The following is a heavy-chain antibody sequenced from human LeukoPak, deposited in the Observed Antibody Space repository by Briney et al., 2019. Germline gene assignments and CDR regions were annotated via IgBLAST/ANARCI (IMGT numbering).Heavy chain of an antibody. CDR1: GGSISSSNW. CDR3: AGLPTIAAAGDPVDY. D-gene: IGHD6-13*01. V-gene: IGHV4-4*02. Sequence: SSGTLSLTCAVSGGSISSSNWWSWVRQPPGKGLEWIGEIYHSGSTNYNPSLKSRVTISVDKSKNQFSLKLSSVTAADTAVYYCAGLPTIAAAGDPVDYWGQGTLVTVSS. J-gene: IGHJ4*02. CDR2: IYHSGST.